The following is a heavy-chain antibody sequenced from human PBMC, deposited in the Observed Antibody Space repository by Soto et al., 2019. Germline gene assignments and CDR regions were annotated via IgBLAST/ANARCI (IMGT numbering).Heavy chain of an antibody. J-gene: IGHJ6*03. Sequence: GGSLRLSCAASGFTFSSYWMHWVRQAPGKGLVWVSRINSDGSSTSYADSVKGRFTISRDNAKNTLYLQMNSLRAEDTAVDYCARSLRHCRSTSCYASYYYYYMDVWGKGTTVTVSS. CDR1: GFTFSSYW. CDR2: INSDGSST. CDR3: ARSLRHCRSTSCYASYYYYYMDV. D-gene: IGHD2-2*01. V-gene: IGHV3-74*01.